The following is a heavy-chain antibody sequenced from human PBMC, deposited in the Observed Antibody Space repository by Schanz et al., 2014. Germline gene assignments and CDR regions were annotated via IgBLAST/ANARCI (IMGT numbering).Heavy chain of an antibody. CDR1: GYTFTSYS. Sequence: QVLQVQSGAEVKKPGASVKVSCKASGYTFTSYSMHWVRQAPGQGLEWMVRIIPSLGLAKYEQKFQDKVTITADTSTNTAYMELSSLTSEDTAVHYCARGRGFYDYWGQGTLVTVSS. J-gene: IGHJ4*02. D-gene: IGHD3-10*01. V-gene: IGHV1-69*09. CDR3: ARGRGFYDY. CDR2: IIPSLGLA.